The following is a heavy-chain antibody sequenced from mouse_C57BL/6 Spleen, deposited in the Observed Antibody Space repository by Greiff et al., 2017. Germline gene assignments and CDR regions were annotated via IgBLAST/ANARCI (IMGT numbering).Heavy chain of an antibody. CDR1: GYAFSSYW. J-gene: IGHJ1*03. CDR2: IYPGDGDT. D-gene: IGHD1-1*02. Sequence: VQLVESGAELVKPGASVKISCKASGYAFSSYWMNWVKQRPGKGLEWIGQIYPGDGDTNYNGKFKGKATLTADKSSSTAYMQLSSLTSEDSAVYFCARYGKDWYFDVWGTGTTVTVSS. V-gene: IGHV1-80*01. CDR3: ARYGKDWYFDV.